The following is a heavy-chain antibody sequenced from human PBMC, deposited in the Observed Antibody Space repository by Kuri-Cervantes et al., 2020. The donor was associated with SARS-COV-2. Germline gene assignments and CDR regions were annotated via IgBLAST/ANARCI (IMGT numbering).Heavy chain of an antibody. CDR1: GYTFTGYY. Sequence: ASVKVSCKASGYTFTGYYMHWVRQAPGQGLEWMGIINPSGGSTSYAQKFQGRVTMTRDTSTSTVYMELSSLRSEDTAVYYCARGSIFSDTGGWYFDYWGQGTLVTVSS. J-gene: IGHJ4*02. CDR2: INPSGGST. V-gene: IGHV1-46*01. CDR3: ARGSIFSDTGGWYFDY. D-gene: IGHD3-10*01.